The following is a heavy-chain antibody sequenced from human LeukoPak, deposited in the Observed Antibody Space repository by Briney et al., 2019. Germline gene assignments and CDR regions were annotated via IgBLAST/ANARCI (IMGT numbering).Heavy chain of an antibody. CDR3: ARAVDYRNYFDY. J-gene: IGHJ4*02. CDR1: GDSMTRGGYY. D-gene: IGHD4-11*01. CDR2: IYHSGTT. V-gene: IGHV4-31*03. Sequence: SETLSLTCTVSGDSMTRGGYYWSWVRQHPGKGLEWIGFIYHSGTTFFNPSLEDRAAISVDTSQNQFSLKLTSVTAADTALDYCARAVDYRNYFDYWGQGTLVTVSS.